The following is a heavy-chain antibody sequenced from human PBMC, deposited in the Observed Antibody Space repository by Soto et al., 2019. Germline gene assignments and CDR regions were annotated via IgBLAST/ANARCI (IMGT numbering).Heavy chain of an antibody. J-gene: IGHJ1*01. Sequence: GASVKVSCKASGYTFTSYGISWVRQDPGQGLEWMGWISAYNGNTNYAQKLQGRVTMTTDTSTSTAYMELRSLRSDDTAVYYCARDSVSGVYAIWPTAEYFQHWGQGTLVTVSS. V-gene: IGHV1-18*01. CDR2: ISAYNGNT. D-gene: IGHD2-8*01. CDR1: GYTFTSYG. CDR3: ARDSVSGVYAIWPTAEYFQH.